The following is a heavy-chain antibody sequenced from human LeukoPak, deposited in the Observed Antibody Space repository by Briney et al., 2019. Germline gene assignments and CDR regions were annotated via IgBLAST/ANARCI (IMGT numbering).Heavy chain of an antibody. CDR1: EFTFSSYS. V-gene: IGHV3-21*01. CDR2: ISSSSSYI. D-gene: IGHD2-2*01. CDR3: ARDECSSTSCFEYYYYGMDV. Sequence: GGSLRLSCAASEFTFSSYSMNWVRQAPGKGLEWVSSISSSSSYIYYADSVKGRFTISRDNAKNSLYLQMNSLRAEDTAVYYCARDECSSTSCFEYYYYGMDVWGQGTTVTVSS. J-gene: IGHJ6*02.